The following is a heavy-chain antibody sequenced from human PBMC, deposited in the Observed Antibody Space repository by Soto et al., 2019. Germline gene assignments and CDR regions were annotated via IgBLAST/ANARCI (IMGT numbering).Heavy chain of an antibody. V-gene: IGHV1-18*01. CDR2: ISAYNGNT. J-gene: IGHJ3*02. CDR3: ARDLTMIVVGPHI. Sequence: APVKGFFKASCFTFSSFGFSWGRQGPGQGLEWMGWISAYNGNTNYAQKLQGRVTMTTDTSTSTAYMELRSLRSDDTAVYYCARDLTMIVVGPHIWGQGTMVTVSS. CDR1: CFTFSSFG. D-gene: IGHD3-22*01.